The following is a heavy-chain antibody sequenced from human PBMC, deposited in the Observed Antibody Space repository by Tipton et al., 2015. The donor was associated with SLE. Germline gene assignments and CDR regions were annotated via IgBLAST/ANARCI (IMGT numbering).Heavy chain of an antibody. Sequence: TLSLTCAVYGGSFSGYYWCWIRQPPGKGLEWIGEINHSGSTNYNPSLNSRVTISVDTSKNQFSLKLSSVTAADTAVYYCARGITIFDYWGQGTLVTVPS. V-gene: IGHV4-34*01. J-gene: IGHJ4*02. CDR3: ARGITIFDY. CDR1: GGSFSGYY. D-gene: IGHD3-3*01. CDR2: INHSGST.